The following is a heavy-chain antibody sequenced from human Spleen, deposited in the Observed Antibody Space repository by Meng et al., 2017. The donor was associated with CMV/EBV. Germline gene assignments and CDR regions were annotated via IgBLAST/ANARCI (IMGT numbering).Heavy chain of an antibody. V-gene: IGHV4-39*01. D-gene: IGHD3-10*01. CDR1: VDSISSSDYY. CDR3: ARLVWFGELHFDY. CDR2: IYYSGTT. J-gene: IGHJ4*02. Sequence: GSLRLSCVVSVDSISSSDYYWGWIRQPPGKGLEWIGNIYYSGTTYYNPSLKSRVTISVDTSKNQFSLKLSSVTAADTAVYYCARLVWFGELHFDYWSQGTLVTVSS.